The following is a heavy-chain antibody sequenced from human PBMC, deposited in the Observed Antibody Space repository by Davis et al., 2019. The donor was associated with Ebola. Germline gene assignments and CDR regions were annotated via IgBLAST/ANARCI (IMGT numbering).Heavy chain of an antibody. CDR3: ARGHRLVIAPGY. CDR2: INHSGST. D-gene: IGHD2-21*01. CDR1: GGSFSGYY. V-gene: IGHV4-34*01. Sequence: PGGSLRLSCAVYGGSFSGYYWSWIRQPPGKGLEWIGEINHSGSTNYNPSLKSRVTISVDTSKNQFSLKLSSVTAADTAVYYCARGHRLVIAPGYWGQGTLVTVSS. J-gene: IGHJ4*02.